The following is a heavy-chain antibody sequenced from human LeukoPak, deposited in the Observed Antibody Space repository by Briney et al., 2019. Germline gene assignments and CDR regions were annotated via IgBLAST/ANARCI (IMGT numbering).Heavy chain of an antibody. CDR1: GFIFGNRA. CDR3: AKIYSRYGIWDAFDI. J-gene: IGHJ3*02. D-gene: IGHD5-12*01. CDR2: ISGSGGST. Sequence: PGGSLRLSCAASGFIFGNRAMSWVRQAPGKGLEWVSAISGSGGSTYYADSVKGLFTISRDNSKNTLYLQTNSLRAEDTAVYYCAKIYSRYGIWDAFDIWGQGTMVTVSS. V-gene: IGHV3-23*01.